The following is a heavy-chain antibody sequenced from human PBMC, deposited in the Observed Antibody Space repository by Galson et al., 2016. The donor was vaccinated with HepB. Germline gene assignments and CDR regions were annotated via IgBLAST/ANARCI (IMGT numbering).Heavy chain of an antibody. D-gene: IGHD3-10*01. Sequence: SVKVSCKASGYTFTSYAMHWVRQAPGQRLEWMGWIDAGNGNTKYSQKVQGRITITGDTSASTAYMELSSLRSEDTAVYYCARHKGVHYYYYNAMDVWGQGTTVTVAS. V-gene: IGHV1-3*01. CDR1: GYTFTSYA. CDR2: IDAGNGNT. J-gene: IGHJ6*02. CDR3: ARHKGVHYYYYNAMDV.